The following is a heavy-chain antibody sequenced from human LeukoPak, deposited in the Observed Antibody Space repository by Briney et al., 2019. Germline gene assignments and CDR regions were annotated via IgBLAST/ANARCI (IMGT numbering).Heavy chain of an antibody. V-gene: IGHV3-30-3*01. CDR3: ARAGITIFGVVNAVDY. D-gene: IGHD3-3*01. CDR1: GFTFSSYA. J-gene: IGHJ4*02. CDR2: ISYDGSNK. Sequence: GGSLRLSCAVSGFTFSSYAMHWVRQAPGKGLEWVAVISYDGSNKYYADSVKGRFTISRDNSKNTLYLQMNSLRAEDTAVYYCARAGITIFGVVNAVDYWGQGTLVTVSS.